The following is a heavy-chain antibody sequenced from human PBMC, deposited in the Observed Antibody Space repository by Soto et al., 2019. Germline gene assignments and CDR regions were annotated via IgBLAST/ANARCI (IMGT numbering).Heavy chain of an antibody. CDR2: ISWNSGNI. J-gene: IGHJ6*03. Sequence: GGSLRLSCAASGFTFDDYAMHWVRQAPGKGLEWVSGISWNSGNIGYADSVKGRFTISRDNAKNSLYLQMNSLRAEDTALYYCAKDGATRPLNYYYYMDVWGKGTTVTVSS. V-gene: IGHV3-9*01. CDR1: GFTFDDYA. CDR3: AKDGATRPLNYYYYMDV. D-gene: IGHD6-6*01.